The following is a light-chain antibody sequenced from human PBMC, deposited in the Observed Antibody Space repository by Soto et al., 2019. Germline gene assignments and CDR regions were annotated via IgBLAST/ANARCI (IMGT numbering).Light chain of an antibody. CDR3: QQGYRPPYP. Sequence: DIQMTQSPSSLSASVGDRVTFTCRASQSIDTYLNWYQHKPGKAPQLLIYAASTLHSGVPVRFSAVESGTYFTLTYRTPHPEVYATYYCQQGYRPPYPLARGTNLEIK. V-gene: IGKV1-39*01. CDR2: AAS. CDR1: QSIDTY. J-gene: IGKJ2*01.